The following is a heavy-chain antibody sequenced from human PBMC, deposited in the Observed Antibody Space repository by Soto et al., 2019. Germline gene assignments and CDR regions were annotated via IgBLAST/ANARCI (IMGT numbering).Heavy chain of an antibody. CDR3: ARGGGCSGGSCYPLGR. CDR2: INHSGST. V-gene: IGHV4-34*01. Sequence: QVQLQQWGAGLLKPSETLSLTCAVYGGSFSGNYWSWIRQPPGKGLEWIGEINHSGSTNYNPSLKSRVIISVATSKNQCSLKLSSVTAADTAMYYCARGGGCSGGSCYPLGRWGQGTLVTVSS. D-gene: IGHD2-15*01. J-gene: IGHJ4*02. CDR1: GGSFSGNY.